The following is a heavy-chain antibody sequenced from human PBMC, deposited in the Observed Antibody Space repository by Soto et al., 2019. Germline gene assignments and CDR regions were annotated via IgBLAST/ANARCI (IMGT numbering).Heavy chain of an antibody. CDR2: INPNSGGT. CDR1: GYTFTGYY. J-gene: IGHJ4*02. CDR3: APNRGSSGCHAA. D-gene: IGHD6-19*01. V-gene: IGHV1-2*02. Sequence: ASVKVSCKASGYTFTGYYMHWVRQAPGQGLEWMGWINPNSGGTNYAQKFQGRVTMTRDTSISTAYMELSRLRSDDTAVYYCAPNRGSSGCHAAWGQGTLVTVSS.